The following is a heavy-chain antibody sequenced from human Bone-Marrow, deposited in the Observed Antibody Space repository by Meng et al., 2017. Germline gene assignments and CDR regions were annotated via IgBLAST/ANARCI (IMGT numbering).Heavy chain of an antibody. CDR1: GLTFRSDV. D-gene: IGHD3-10*01. CDR3: ARSSFYGSGQLISH. CDR2: IWYDGSNK. V-gene: IGHV3-33*01. Sequence: VQLSAAWVGALLPCGSCRLSGACPGLTFRSDVMHWVRQAPGKGLEWVAVIWYDGSNKYYADSVKGRFTISRDNSKNTLYLQINSLRAEDTAVYYCARSSFYGSGQLISHWGQGALVTVSS. J-gene: IGHJ4*02.